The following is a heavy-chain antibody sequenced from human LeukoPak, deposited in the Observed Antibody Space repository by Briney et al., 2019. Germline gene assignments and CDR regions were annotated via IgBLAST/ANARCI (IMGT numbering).Heavy chain of an antibody. D-gene: IGHD3-10*01. CDR1: GFTFDDYA. Sequence: PGGSLRLSCAASGFTFDDYAMHWVRQAPGKGLEWVSGISWNSGSIGYADSVKGRFTISRDNAKNSLYLQMNSLRAEDTALYYCAKDMGGGSGSYWDLSAPFLENWGQGTLVTVSS. V-gene: IGHV3-9*01. CDR2: ISWNSGSI. CDR3: AKDMGGGSGSYWDLSAPFLEN. J-gene: IGHJ4*02.